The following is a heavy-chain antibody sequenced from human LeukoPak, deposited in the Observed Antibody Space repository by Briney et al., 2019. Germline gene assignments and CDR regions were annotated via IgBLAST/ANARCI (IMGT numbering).Heavy chain of an antibody. CDR2: ISYDGSNK. Sequence: GGSLRLSCAASGFTFSSYAMHWVRQAPGKGLEWVAVISYDGSNKYYADSVKGRFTISRDNSKNTLYLQMNSLRAEDTAVYYCARSYYEYYYDSSGYYRPYFDYWGQGTLVTVSS. CDR3: ARSYYEYYYDSSGYYRPYFDY. CDR1: GFTFSSYA. J-gene: IGHJ4*02. V-gene: IGHV3-30*04. D-gene: IGHD3-22*01.